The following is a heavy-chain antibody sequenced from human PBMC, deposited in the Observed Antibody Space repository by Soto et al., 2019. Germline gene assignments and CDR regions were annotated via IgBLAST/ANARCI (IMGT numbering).Heavy chain of an antibody. D-gene: IGHD2-2*01. J-gene: IGHJ6*02. CDR3: GRGWQECTSTVCFYIDDGLAV. Sequence: QVQLVQSGAEVQKPGASVKVSCKASGYTFGYYGIAWVRQAPGHGLEWMGWLSAYNGNTHNAQNFQGRVTLTTDTSTGTAYMELRSLRSQDTAGYYCGRGWQECTSTVCFYIDDGLAVWRQGTPVTVSS. CDR1: GYTFGYYG. CDR2: LSAYNGNT. V-gene: IGHV1-18*01.